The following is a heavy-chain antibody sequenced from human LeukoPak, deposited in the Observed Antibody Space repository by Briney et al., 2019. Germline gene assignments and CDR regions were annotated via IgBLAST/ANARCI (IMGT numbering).Heavy chain of an antibody. D-gene: IGHD6-13*01. CDR2: IYHSGST. J-gene: IGHJ5*02. V-gene: IGHV4-38-2*02. CDR3: ATRYSSSWGNWFDP. Sequence: SETLSLTCTVSGYSIGSGYYWGWIRQPPGKGLEWIGSIYHSGSTYYNPSLKSRVTISVDTSKNQFSLKLSSVTAADTAVYYCATRYSSSWGNWFDPWGQRTLVTVSS. CDR1: GYSIGSGYY.